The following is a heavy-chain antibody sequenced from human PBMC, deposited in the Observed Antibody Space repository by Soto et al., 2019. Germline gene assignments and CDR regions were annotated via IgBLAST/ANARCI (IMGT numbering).Heavy chain of an antibody. V-gene: IGHV4-34*01. J-gene: IGHJ5*02. D-gene: IGHD6-19*01. CDR3: ARSSGWYRNWLDP. CDR1: GGSFSGYY. CDR2: INHSGST. Sequence: SETLSLTCTVYGGSFSGYYWSWIRQPPGKGLEWIGEINHSGSTNYNPSLKSRVTISVYTSKNQFSLKLSSVTAADTAVYYCARSSGWYRNWLDPWGKGTLATVS.